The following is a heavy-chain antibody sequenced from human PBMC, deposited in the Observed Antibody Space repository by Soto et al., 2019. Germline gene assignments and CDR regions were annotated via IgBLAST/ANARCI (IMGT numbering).Heavy chain of an antibody. D-gene: IGHD5-18*01. CDR3: AKIHGGYRYGQTGADFDY. CDR1: GFTFSSYA. V-gene: IGHV3-23*01. CDR2: ISGSGGST. Sequence: EVQLLESGGGLVQPGGSLRLSCAASGFTFSSYAMSWVRQAPGKGLEWVSAISGSGGSTYYADSVKGRCTISRDNSKHQLYLQMNSLTAEDTAVYYCAKIHGGYRYGQTGADFDYWGQGNLVTVSS. J-gene: IGHJ4*02.